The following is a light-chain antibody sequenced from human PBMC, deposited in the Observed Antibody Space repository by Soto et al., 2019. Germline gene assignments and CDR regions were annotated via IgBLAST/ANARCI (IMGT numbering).Light chain of an antibody. CDR2: GAS. CDR3: QQYEEWPPPLT. J-gene: IGKJ4*01. V-gene: IGKV3-15*01. Sequence: EIVMTQSPATLSLSPGEGATLSCRAGQSVGVNLAWYQQMPGQAPRLLIYGASTRATGVPARCSGSGSGTEFTLPISSLQSADFAVYYCQQYEEWPPPLTFGGGTKVEI. CDR1: QSVGVN.